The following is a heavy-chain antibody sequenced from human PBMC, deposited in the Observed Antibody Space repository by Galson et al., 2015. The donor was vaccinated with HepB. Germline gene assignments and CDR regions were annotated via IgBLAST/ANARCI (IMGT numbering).Heavy chain of an antibody. D-gene: IGHD5-24*01. J-gene: IGHJ4*02. CDR1: GFPFSNYA. V-gene: IGHV3-30*04. Sequence: LRLSCAASGFPFSNYAMHWVRQAPGKGLEWAALISHDGTNEYYADSVKGRFTISRDNSKNTLYLQMNSLTGDDTAMYYCARGPADGYNWGYYFDYWGQGTLVTVSS. CDR2: ISHDGTNE. CDR3: ARGPADGYNWGYYFDY.